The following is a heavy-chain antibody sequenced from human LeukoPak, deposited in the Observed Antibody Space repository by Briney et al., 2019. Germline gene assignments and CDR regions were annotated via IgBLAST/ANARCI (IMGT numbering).Heavy chain of an antibody. CDR3: AKEAPPPYSSSWFGTRYFDY. J-gene: IGHJ4*02. D-gene: IGHD6-13*01. CDR2: IRSNSGRI. Sequence: PGGSLRLSCAASGFTFDDYAMHWVRQAPGNGLEWVSGIRSNSGRIGYADSVKGRFTIPRDNAKNSLYLQMNSLRAEDTALYHCAKEAPPPYSSSWFGTRYFDYWGQGTLATVSS. V-gene: IGHV3-9*01. CDR1: GFTFDDYA.